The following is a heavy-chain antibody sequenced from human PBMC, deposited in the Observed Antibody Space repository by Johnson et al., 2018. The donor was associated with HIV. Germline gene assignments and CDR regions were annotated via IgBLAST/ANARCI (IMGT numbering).Heavy chain of an antibody. J-gene: IGHJ3*02. CDR1: GFTISTFW. CDR3: ARRSIQSDGFDI. Sequence: GSLRLSCEVSGFTISTFWMHWVRQVPGKGLMWVSRISGDGGSTSYADSVKGRFSTSRDNDRNSVHLQMNNLRADDTAVYYCARRSIQSDGFDIWGQGTMVTVSS. D-gene: IGHD4-11*01. V-gene: IGHV3-74*01. CDR2: ISGDGGST.